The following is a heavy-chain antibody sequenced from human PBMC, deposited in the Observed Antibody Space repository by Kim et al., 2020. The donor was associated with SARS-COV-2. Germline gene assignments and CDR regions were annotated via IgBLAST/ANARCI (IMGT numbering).Heavy chain of an antibody. CDR1: GFIFSTYV. CDR2: ISFDRDKK. J-gene: IGHJ5*02. D-gene: IGHD4-17*01. V-gene: IGHV3-30-3*01. CDR3: ATDFGGYSIFYL. Sequence: GGSLRLSCAASGFIFSTYVIHWVRQAPGKGQEWEAAISFDRDKKFYAASVKGRFSISRDNSNIILYPQLNSLREEDTAVYYCATDFGGYSIFYLWGQGTLVTVSS.